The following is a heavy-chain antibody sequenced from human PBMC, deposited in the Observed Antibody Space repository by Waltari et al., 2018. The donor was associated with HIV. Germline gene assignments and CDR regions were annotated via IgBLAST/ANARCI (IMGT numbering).Heavy chain of an antibody. D-gene: IGHD3-22*01. Sequence: EVQLLESGGGLVQPGGSLRLSCAASGFTFSSYAMSWVRQAQGKGLEWVSAISGSGGSTYYADSVKGRFTISRVNSKNTLYLQMNSLRAEDTAVYYCAKFSSYYYDSSGYPQYWGQGTLVTVSS. CDR1: GFTFSSYA. J-gene: IGHJ4*02. V-gene: IGHV3-23*01. CDR2: ISGSGGST. CDR3: AKFSSYYYDSSGYPQY.